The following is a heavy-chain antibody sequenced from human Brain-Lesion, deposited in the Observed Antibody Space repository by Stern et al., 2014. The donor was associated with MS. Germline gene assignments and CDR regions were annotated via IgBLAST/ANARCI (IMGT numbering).Heavy chain of an antibody. V-gene: IGHV4-39*02. Sequence: QVQLQESGPGLVKPSETLSLTCTVAGGSVSSTSYAWAWIRQPPGKGLGWIGTIYYSGNTYYSPSLKSRLTISLDTPKNLFSRQRGSVTAADTAVYYCAGEEDIRYCSGGSCTGNWFDPWGQGTLVTVSS. CDR2: IYYSGNT. CDR3: AGEEDIRYCSGGSCTGNWFDP. CDR1: GGSVSSTSYA. D-gene: IGHD2-15*01. J-gene: IGHJ5*02.